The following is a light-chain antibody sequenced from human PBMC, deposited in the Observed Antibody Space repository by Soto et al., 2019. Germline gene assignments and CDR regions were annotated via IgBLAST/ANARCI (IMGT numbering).Light chain of an antibody. CDR3: SSYTSDSLL. CDR1: SSDIGDYKF. J-gene: IGLJ2*01. Sequence: QSALTQPASVSGSPGQSITISCTGASSDIGDYKFVSWYQHHPGIAPKLMIYEVSNRPSGVSDRFSGSKSGNTASLTISGLQAEDEADYYCSSYTSDSLLFGGGTKLTVL. CDR2: EVS. V-gene: IGLV2-14*01.